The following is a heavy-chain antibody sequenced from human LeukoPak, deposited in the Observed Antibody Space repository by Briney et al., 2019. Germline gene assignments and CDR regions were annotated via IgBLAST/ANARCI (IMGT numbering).Heavy chain of an antibody. CDR1: GFTFSSYS. CDR2: ISSSSSYI. CDR3: AREPEGGGNAIDY. V-gene: IGHV3-21*01. D-gene: IGHD4-23*01. J-gene: IGHJ4*02. Sequence: GGSLRLSCAASGFTFSSYSMNWVRQAPGKGLEWVSSISSSSSYIYYADSVKGRFTISRDNAKNSLYLQMNSLRAEDTAVYYCAREPEGGGNAIDYLGQGTLVTVSS.